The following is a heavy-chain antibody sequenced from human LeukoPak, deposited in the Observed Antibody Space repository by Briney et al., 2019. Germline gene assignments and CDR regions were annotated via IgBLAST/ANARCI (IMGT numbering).Heavy chain of an antibody. CDR3: AHRADSTGWYSIDY. D-gene: IGHD6-19*01. Sequence: TLSLTCSVSGGSISSLYWSWIRQPPGQALEWLALIYWDDYKRYSPSLKSRLTITKDTSKNQVVLTMTNMDPVDTATYYCAHRADSTGWYSIDYWGQGTLVTVSS. J-gene: IGHJ4*02. CDR2: IYWDDYK. CDR1: GGSISSLYW. V-gene: IGHV2-5*08.